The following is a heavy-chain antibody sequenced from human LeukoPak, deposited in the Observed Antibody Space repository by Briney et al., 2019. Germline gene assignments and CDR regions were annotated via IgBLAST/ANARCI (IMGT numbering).Heavy chain of an antibody. Sequence: GGSLRLSCAASGFTVSSNYMSWVRQAPGKGLEWVSVIYSGGSTYYADSVKGRFTISRDNSKNTLYLQMNSLRAEDTAVYYCAKEGSEVALSYFDYWGQGTLVTVSS. V-gene: IGHV3-53*01. D-gene: IGHD5-12*01. CDR3: AKEGSEVALSYFDY. CDR2: IYSGGST. CDR1: GFTVSSNY. J-gene: IGHJ4*02.